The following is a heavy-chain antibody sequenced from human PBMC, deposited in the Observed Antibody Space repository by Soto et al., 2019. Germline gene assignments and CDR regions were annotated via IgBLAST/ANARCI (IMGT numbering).Heavy chain of an antibody. CDR3: ARDPGYSSGWYHAPFDY. CDR2: ISSSSSYT. Sequence: LRLSCAASGFTFSDYYMGWIRQAPGKGLEWVSYISSSSSYTNYADSVKGRFTISRDNAKNSLYLQMNSLRAEDTAVYYCARDPGYSSGWYHAPFDYWGQGTLVTVSS. V-gene: IGHV3-11*06. CDR1: GFTFSDYY. D-gene: IGHD6-19*01. J-gene: IGHJ4*02.